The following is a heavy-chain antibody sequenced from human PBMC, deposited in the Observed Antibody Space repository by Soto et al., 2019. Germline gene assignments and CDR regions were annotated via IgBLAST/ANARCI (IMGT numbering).Heavy chain of an antibody. CDR3: ARAASTGYYYYGMDV. CDR2: ISAYNGNT. D-gene: IGHD3-9*01. J-gene: IGHJ6*02. CDR1: GYTFTSYG. V-gene: IGHV1-18*01. Sequence: QVQLVQSGAEVKKPGASVKVSCKASGYTFTSYGISWVRQATGQGLEWMGWISAYNGNTNFAQKLQGRVTMTTATSTITAYMELRSLRSDDTAVYYCARAASTGYYYYGMDVWGQGTTVTVSS.